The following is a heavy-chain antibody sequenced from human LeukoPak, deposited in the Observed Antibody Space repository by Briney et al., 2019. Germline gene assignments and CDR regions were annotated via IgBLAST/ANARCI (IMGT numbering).Heavy chain of an antibody. Sequence: ASVKVSCKASGGTFSSYAISWVRQAPGQGLEWMGGIIPIFGTANYAQKFQGRVTITADESTSTAYMELSSLRSEDTAVYYCARGWGSHDAFDIWGQGTMVTVSS. D-gene: IGHD3-16*01. CDR2: IIPIFGTA. CDR1: GGTFSSYA. V-gene: IGHV1-69*13. J-gene: IGHJ3*02. CDR3: ARGWGSHDAFDI.